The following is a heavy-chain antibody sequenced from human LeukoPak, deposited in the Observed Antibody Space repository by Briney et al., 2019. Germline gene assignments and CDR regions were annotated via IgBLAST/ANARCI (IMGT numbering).Heavy chain of an antibody. D-gene: IGHD3-10*01. J-gene: IGHJ4*02. CDR3: AREFFYGSGSYSY. CDR1: RFTFRSYT. Sequence: PGGSLRLSCTESRFTFRSYTMNWVRQAPGKGLEWVSSIDRSISHIYYADSVKGRFAISRDNAKNSLYLQMNSLRAEDTAVYYCAREFFYGSGSYSYWGQGTLVTVSS. V-gene: IGHV3-21*01. CDR2: IDRSISHI.